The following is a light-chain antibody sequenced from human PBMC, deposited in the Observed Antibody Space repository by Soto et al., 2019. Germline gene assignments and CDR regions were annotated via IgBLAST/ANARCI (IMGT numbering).Light chain of an antibody. V-gene: IGKV1-8*01. J-gene: IGKJ2*01. Sequence: AIRMTQSPSSFSASTGDRVTITCRASQGISSYLAWYQQKPGKAPKLLIYAASTLQSGVPSRFSGSGSGTDFNLTISCLQSEDFATYYCQQYYSYPHTFGQGNKLEIK. CDR1: QGISSY. CDR3: QQYYSYPHT. CDR2: AAS.